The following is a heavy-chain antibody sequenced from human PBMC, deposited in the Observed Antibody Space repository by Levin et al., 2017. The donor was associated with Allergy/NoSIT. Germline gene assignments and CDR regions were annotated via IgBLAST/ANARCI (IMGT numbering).Heavy chain of an antibody. Sequence: SETLSLTCTVSGGSISSSSYYWGWIRQPPGKGLEWIGSIYYSGSTYYNPSLKSRVTISVDTSKNQFSLKLSSVTAADTAVYYCAREGAPTDDYGDYRLWYFDLWGRGTLVTVSS. V-gene: IGHV4-39*01. J-gene: IGHJ2*01. CDR1: GGSISSSSYY. CDR3: AREGAPTDDYGDYRLWYFDL. CDR2: IYYSGST. D-gene: IGHD4-17*01.